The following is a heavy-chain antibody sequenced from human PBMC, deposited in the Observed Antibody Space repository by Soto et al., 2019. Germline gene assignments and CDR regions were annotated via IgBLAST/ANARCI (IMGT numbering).Heavy chain of an antibody. Sequence: LDTRPFTCTVCGGSISSNRYYWGWIRQPPGKGLEWIGSVFHSGTTYSNPSLKTRLTISVDTSKNEISLDLNAVTAADTAVYYCLRDFGDLQDFWSGPDQWGQGVPVT. V-gene: IGHV4-39*07. CDR1: GGSISSNRYY. CDR2: VFHSGTT. D-gene: IGHD3-3*01. CDR3: LRDFGDLQDFWSGPDQ. J-gene: IGHJ5*02.